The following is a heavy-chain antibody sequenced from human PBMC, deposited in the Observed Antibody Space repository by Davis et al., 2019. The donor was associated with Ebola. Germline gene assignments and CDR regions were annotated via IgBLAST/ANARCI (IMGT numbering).Heavy chain of an antibody. J-gene: IGHJ4*02. CDR3: ARGMGELALN. D-gene: IGHD3-16*01. CDR1: GYPFTDFA. V-gene: IGHV7-4-1*02. Sequence: ASVKVSCKASGYPFTDFAINWLRQAPGQRFEWLGWITTNTASPTYARGFSERFVFSLDTSVDTAFLQINNQRAEDTAIYYCARGMGELALNWGQGTLVTVSS. CDR2: ITTNTASP.